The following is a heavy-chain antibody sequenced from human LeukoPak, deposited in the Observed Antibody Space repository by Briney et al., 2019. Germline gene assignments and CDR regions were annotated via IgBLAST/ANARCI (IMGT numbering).Heavy chain of an antibody. CDR1: GGSISGGDYY. CDR2: IYYSGST. Sequence: PSETLSLTCTVSGGSISGGDYYWSRIRQPPGKGLEWIGYIYYSGSTYYNPSLKSRVTISVDTSKNQFSLKLSSVTAADTAVYYCASCSGGSCYSTTWGQGTLVTVSS. D-gene: IGHD2-15*01. V-gene: IGHV4-30-4*01. J-gene: IGHJ5*02. CDR3: ASCSGGSCYSTT.